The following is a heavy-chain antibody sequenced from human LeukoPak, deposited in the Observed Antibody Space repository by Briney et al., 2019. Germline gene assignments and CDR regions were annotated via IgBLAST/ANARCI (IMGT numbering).Heavy chain of an antibody. CDR1: GYTFTSYY. CDR2: INPSGGST. Sequence: ASVKVSCKASGYTFTSYYMHWVRQAPGQGLEWMGIINPSGGSTSYAQKFQGRVTMTRDTSTSTVYMELSSLRSEDTAVYYCARERRLSRSSGRNWFDPWGQGTLVTVSS. V-gene: IGHV1-46*01. J-gene: IGHJ5*02. CDR3: ARERRLSRSSGRNWFDP. D-gene: IGHD6-6*01.